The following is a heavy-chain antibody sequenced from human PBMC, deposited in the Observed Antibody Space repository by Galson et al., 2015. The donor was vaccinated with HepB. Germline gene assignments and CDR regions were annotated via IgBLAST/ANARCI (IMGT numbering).Heavy chain of an antibody. CDR1: GDSVSRNTAS. CDR2: TYYRTKWYS. D-gene: IGHD5/OR15-5a*01. CDR3: ARGRLGIEVSLFDP. V-gene: IGHV6-1*01. Sequence: CAISGDSVSRNTASWHWFRQPPSRGLEWRGRTYYRTKWYSDSAVSVRSRITVNADTSKNQFSLQLNSVTPEDTAVYYCARGRLGIEVSLFDPWGQGSLVIVSS. J-gene: IGHJ5*02.